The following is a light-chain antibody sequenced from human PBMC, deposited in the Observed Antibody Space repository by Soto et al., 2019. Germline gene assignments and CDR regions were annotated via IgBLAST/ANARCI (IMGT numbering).Light chain of an antibody. CDR2: DAS. J-gene: IGKJ5*01. CDR1: QTVSNY. Sequence: EIVLTQSQATLSLSPLERDYLXCRASQTVSNYLAWYQHKPGQAPRLLIYDASNRATGIPARFSGSGSGTDFTLTISSLEPEDFAVYYCQQRSNSITFGQGTRLEIK. CDR3: QQRSNSIT. V-gene: IGKV3-11*01.